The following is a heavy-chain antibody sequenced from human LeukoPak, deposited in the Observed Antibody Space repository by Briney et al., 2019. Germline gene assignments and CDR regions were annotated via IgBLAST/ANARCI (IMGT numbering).Heavy chain of an antibody. CDR1: GFTFSSYG. J-gene: IGHJ3*02. CDR2: IWYDGSNK. V-gene: IGHV3-33*01. D-gene: IGHD3-10*01. CDR3: ARDWGYRRGGDAFDI. Sequence: PGGSLRLSCASSGFTFSSYGMHWVRQAPGKGLEWVAVIWYDGSNKYYADSVKGRFTISKDNSKNTLYLQMNSLRAEDAAVYYCARDWGYRRGGDAFDIWGQGTMVTVSS.